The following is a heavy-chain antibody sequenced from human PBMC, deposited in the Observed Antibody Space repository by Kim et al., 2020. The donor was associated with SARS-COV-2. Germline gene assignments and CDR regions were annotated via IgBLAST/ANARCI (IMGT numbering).Heavy chain of an antibody. CDR2: IYYSGST. V-gene: IGHV4-59*01. CDR3: ARVTLTMGRIYYFDY. D-gene: IGHD3-10*01. Sequence: SETLSLTCTVSGGSISSYYWSWIRQPPGKGLEWIGYIYYSGSTNYNPSLKSRVTISVDTSKNQFSLKLSSVTAADTAVYYCARVTLTMGRIYYFDYWGQGTLVTVSS. CDR1: GGSISSYY. J-gene: IGHJ4*02.